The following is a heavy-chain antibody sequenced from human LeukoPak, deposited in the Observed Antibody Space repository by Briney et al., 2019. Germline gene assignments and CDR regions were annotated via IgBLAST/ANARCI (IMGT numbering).Heavy chain of an antibody. V-gene: IGHV3-30*02. D-gene: IGHD2-2*01. CDR2: IRYDGSNK. CDR3: AKAGHCSSTSCLYYYYGMDV. CDR1: GFTFSSYG. J-gene: IGHJ6*02. Sequence: GGSLRLSCAASGFTFSSYGMHWVRQAPGKGLEWVAFIRYDGSNKYYADSVKGRFTISRDNSKNTLYLQMNSLRAEDTAVYYCAKAGHCSSTSCLYYYYGMDVWGQGTTVTASS.